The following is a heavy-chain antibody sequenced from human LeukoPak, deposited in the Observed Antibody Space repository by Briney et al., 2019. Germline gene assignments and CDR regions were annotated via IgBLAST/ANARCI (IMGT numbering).Heavy chain of an antibody. Sequence: GGSLRLSCAASGFTFSSYAMSWVRQAPGKGLEWVSTISGSGGSTYYAGSVKGRFPISRDNSKNTLYLQMNSLRAEDTAVYYCAKVLEGTWFPFDYWGQGTLVTVSS. J-gene: IGHJ4*02. CDR3: AKVLEGTWFPFDY. V-gene: IGHV3-23*01. CDR2: ISGSGGST. D-gene: IGHD1/OR15-1a*01. CDR1: GFTFSSYA.